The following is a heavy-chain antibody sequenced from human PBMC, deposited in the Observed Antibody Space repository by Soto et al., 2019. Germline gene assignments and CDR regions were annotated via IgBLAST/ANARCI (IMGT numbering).Heavy chain of an antibody. Sequence: SETLSLTCAVSDGFISSSNYWSWVRQPPGKGLEWIGQVYHNGGPSYNPSLRSRVTMSIDKSKNQFSLNLSAVTAADTAVYFCVRHGGRFFDYWGPGHLVIVSS. CDR3: VRHGGRFFDY. V-gene: IGHV4-4*02. CDR1: DGFISSSNY. CDR2: VYHNGGP. D-gene: IGHD2-15*01. J-gene: IGHJ4*02.